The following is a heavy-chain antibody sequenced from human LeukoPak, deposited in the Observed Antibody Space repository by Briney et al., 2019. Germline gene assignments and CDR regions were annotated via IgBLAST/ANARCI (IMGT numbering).Heavy chain of an antibody. CDR2: ISDRGSRT. CDR3: AKRGVVIRVILVGFHKEAYYFDS. V-gene: IGHV3-23*01. CDR1: GITLSNYG. Sequence: GGSLRLSCAVSGITLSNYGMSWVRQAPGKGLEWVAGISDRGSRTNYADSVKGRFTISTDHPKNTLYLQMNSLRAEDTAVCFCAKRGVVIRVILVGFHKEAYYFDSWGQGALVTVSS. D-gene: IGHD3-22*01. J-gene: IGHJ4*02.